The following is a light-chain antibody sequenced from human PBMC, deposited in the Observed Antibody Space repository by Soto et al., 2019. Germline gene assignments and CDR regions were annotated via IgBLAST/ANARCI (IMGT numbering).Light chain of an antibody. J-gene: IGKJ1*01. V-gene: IGKV1-39*01. CDR2: AAS. CDR3: QQSYSTAWT. Sequence: DIQMTQSPSSLSASVGDRVTITCRASQSISSYLNWYQQKPGKAPKLLIYAASSLQSGVPSRFSGSGSGTEFTLTISSLQPEGFATYDCQQSYSTAWTVGQGTNVDIK. CDR1: QSISSY.